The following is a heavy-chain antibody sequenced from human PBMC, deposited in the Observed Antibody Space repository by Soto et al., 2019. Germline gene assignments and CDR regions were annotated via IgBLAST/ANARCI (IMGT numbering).Heavy chain of an antibody. D-gene: IGHD4-17*01. J-gene: IGHJ5*02. V-gene: IGHV3-74*01. CDR2: INSGGSST. CDR1: GFTFSSYW. CDR3: ARDHDYVYNWFDP. Sequence: EVQLVESGGALVQPGGSLRLSCAASGFTFSSYWMHWVRQAPGKGLVWVSRINSGGSSTSYADSVKGRFTISRDNAKNTLYLQMNSLRAEDTAVYYCARDHDYVYNWFDPWGQGTLVTVSS.